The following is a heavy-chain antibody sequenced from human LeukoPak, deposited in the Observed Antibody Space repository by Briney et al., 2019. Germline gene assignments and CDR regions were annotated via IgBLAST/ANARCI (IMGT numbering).Heavy chain of an antibody. J-gene: IGHJ4*02. CDR3: ARKSASGNYPLDY. CDR2: MSADSATT. Sequence: GSLRLSCAASGFNFGSYSMTWVRQAPGKGLEWVSVMSADSATTFYADSVKGRFTISRDNAKNTVFLQTSSLRAEDTALYYCARKSASGNYPLDYWGQGTLVTVSS. CDR1: GFNFGSYS. D-gene: IGHD3-10*01. V-gene: IGHV3-23*01.